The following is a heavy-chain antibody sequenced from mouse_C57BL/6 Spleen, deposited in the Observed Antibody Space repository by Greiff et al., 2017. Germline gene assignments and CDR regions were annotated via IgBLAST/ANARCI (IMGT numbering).Heavy chain of an antibody. CDR1: GYSITSGYY. CDR2: ISYDGSN. CDR3: ARFSGNFLDY. D-gene: IGHD2-1*01. Sequence: EVQLVESGPGLVKPSQSLSLTCSVTGYSITSGYYWNWIRQFPGNKMEWMGYISYDGSNNYNPSLKNRISITRDTSKNQFFLKLNSVTTEDTATYYCARFSGNFLDYWGQGTTLTVSS. V-gene: IGHV3-6*01. J-gene: IGHJ2*01.